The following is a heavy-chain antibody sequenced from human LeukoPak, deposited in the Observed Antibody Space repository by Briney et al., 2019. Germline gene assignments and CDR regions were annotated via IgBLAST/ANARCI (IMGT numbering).Heavy chain of an antibody. CDR2: SRNKANSYTP. CDR1: GFIFNDYY. CDR3: ARVRYCSSTTCRGAFDI. J-gene: IGHJ3*02. Sequence: GGSLRLSCAASGFIFNDYYIDWVRQAPGKGLEWVGRSRNKANSYTPEYAASVKGRFTVSRDDSRDSVFLQMNSLKTEDTAVYYCARVRYCSSTTCRGAFDIWGQGTMVTVSS. V-gene: IGHV3-72*01. D-gene: IGHD2-2*01.